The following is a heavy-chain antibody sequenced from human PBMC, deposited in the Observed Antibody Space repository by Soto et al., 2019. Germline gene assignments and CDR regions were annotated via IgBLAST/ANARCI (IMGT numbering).Heavy chain of an antibody. CDR1: GFSFSSYG. V-gene: IGHV3-30*18. J-gene: IGHJ5*02. Sequence: QVHLVESGGGVVQPGRSLRLSCVASGFSFSSYGMHWVRQAPGKGLEWVAIISHDGRNEYHEDSVKGRLTLSRDSSKNTVYLQMNSLSPEDTAVYHCEKDGKEMALIRCLFDHWGQGTLVTVSS. CDR3: EKDGKEMALIRCLFDH. CDR2: ISHDGRNE. D-gene: IGHD2-15*01.